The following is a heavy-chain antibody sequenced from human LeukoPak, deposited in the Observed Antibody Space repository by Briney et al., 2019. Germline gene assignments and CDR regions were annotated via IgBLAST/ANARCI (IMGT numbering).Heavy chain of an antibody. CDR2: IYSGGST. CDR1: GFTVSSNY. D-gene: IGHD6-19*01. Sequence: GGSLTLSCAASGFTVSSNYMSWVRQAPGKGLEWVSVIYSGGSTYYADSVKGRFSISRDNAKNSLYLQMNSLRVEDTGVYYCALLAVASDFDYWGQGALVTVSS. V-gene: IGHV3-53*01. J-gene: IGHJ4*02. CDR3: ALLAVASDFDY.